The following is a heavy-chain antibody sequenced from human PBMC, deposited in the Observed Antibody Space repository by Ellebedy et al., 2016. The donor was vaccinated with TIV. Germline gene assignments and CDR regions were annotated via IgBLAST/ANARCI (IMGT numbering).Heavy chain of an antibody. J-gene: IGHJ4*02. D-gene: IGHD6-13*01. CDR2: ISGNAQTI. V-gene: IGHV3-11*01. CDR3: AREVGRSSWYRGFDS. CDR1: GVTFSDYY. Sequence: GESLKISCVDSGVTFSDYYMSWIRQAPGRGLEWLAYISGNAQTIYYADFVKGRFTVSRDNAKNSLFLQMNSLRAEDTGVYYCAREVGRSSWYRGFDSWGQGTLVTVSS.